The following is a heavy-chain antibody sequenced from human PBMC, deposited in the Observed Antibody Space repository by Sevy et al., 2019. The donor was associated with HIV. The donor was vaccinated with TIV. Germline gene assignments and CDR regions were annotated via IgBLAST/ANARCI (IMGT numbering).Heavy chain of an antibody. V-gene: IGHV1-2*04. D-gene: IGHD5-12*01. CDR1: GYTFTGYY. CDR3: ARGGVGLRLNDYYYGMYV. Sequence: ASVKVSCKASGYTFTGYYMHWVRQAPGQGLEWMGWINPNRGGTNYARKFQAWVTMTRDTSISTAYMELSRLRSDETAVQYCARGGVGLRLNDYYYGMYVWGQGTTVTVSS. CDR2: INPNRGGT. J-gene: IGHJ6*02.